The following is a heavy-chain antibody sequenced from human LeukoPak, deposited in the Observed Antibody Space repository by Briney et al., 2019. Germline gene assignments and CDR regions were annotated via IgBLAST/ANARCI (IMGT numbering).Heavy chain of an antibody. CDR1: GFTFSNAW. CDR2: IKSKTDGGTT. CDR3: TTNPDITMVRGVDY. D-gene: IGHD3-10*01. J-gene: IGHJ4*02. Sequence: GGSLRLSCAASGFTFSNAWMSWVRQAPGKGLEWVGRIKSKTDGGTTDYAAPVKGRFTISRDDSKNTLYLQMNSLKTEDTAVYYCTTNPDITMVRGVDYWGQGTLVTVSS. V-gene: IGHV3-15*01.